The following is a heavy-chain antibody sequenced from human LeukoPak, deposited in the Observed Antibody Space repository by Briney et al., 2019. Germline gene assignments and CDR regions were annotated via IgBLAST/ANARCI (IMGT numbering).Heavy chain of an antibody. CDR2: IIPSFGTV. Sequence: ASVKVSCKASGDIFSNYPITWVRQAPGQGLEWMGRIIPSFGTVNYAQKFQGRVTIIADKSTSTAYMELSSLRSEDTAVYYCARGRWELRGGYFDYWGQGTLVTVSS. CDR3: ARGRWELRGGYFDY. V-gene: IGHV1-69*06. CDR1: GDIFSNYP. D-gene: IGHD1-26*01. J-gene: IGHJ4*02.